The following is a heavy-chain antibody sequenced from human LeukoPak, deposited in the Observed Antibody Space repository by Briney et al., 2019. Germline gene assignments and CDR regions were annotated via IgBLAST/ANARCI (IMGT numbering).Heavy chain of an antibody. CDR2: INHNEIT. D-gene: IGHD4-23*01. CDR3: ARAVDYGGNSNYFQH. CDR1: GGTFSGYY. J-gene: IGHJ1*01. Sequence: SETLSLSCDVYGGTFSGYYWSWIRQPPGKGLQWIGEINHNEITNYNPSLKSRVTISVDTSKNQFSLKLSSVTAADTAVYYCARAVDYGGNSNYFQHWGQGTLVTVSS. V-gene: IGHV4-34*01.